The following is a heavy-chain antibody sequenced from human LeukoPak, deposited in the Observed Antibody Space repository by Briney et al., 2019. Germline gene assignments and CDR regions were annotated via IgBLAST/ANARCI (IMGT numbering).Heavy chain of an antibody. D-gene: IGHD3-10*01. J-gene: IGHJ5*02. CDR2: IYADGAT. CDR3: ARDRAGRKAWVEFDP. V-gene: IGHV3-66*02. CDR1: GITVSQND. Sequence: PGGSLRLSCAASGITVSQNDMSWVRQAPGRGLGWVSLIYADGATHYADSVKGRFTISRDNSKNTVYLEMNSLRPEDTAVYFCARDRAGRKAWVEFDPWGQGTLVTVSS.